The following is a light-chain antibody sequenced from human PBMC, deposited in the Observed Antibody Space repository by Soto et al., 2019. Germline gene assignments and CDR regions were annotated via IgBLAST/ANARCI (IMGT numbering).Light chain of an antibody. J-gene: IGKJ4*01. CDR3: QQYYSTPLT. V-gene: IGKV4-1*01. CDR1: PSVLYTSNNKNY. CDR2: WAS. Sequence: DIVMTQSPDSLAVSLGERATINWKTIPSVLYTSNNKNYLAWYQQKPGQPPKLLIYWASTRESGVPDRFGGSGSGTDFTLTISSLQAEDVAVYYCQQYYSTPLTFGGGTKVDIK.